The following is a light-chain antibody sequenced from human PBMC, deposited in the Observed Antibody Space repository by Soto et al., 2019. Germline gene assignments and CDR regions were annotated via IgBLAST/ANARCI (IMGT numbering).Light chain of an antibody. Sequence: IVWKHSGAAVSLSPGETATLSCRISQSFRTSYLAWSQQKPGQAPRLLIYGASTRATSIPARVSGRGSGTAFTLIISSLHSEDSALHCCPEYNRRLWTFGGGTKVDIK. CDR3: PEYNRRLWT. CDR1: QSFRTSY. V-gene: IGKV3-20*01. CDR2: GAS. J-gene: IGKJ4*02.